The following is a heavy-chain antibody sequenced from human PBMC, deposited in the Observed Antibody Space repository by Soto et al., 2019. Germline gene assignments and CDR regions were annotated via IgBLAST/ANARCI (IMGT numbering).Heavy chain of an antibody. CDR3: ARVQGDYVWGSYNYYYYGMDV. V-gene: IGHV1-18*04. CDR1: GYTFTSYG. D-gene: IGHD3-16*01. CDR2: ISAYNGNT. Sequence: ASVRVSCKASGYTFTSYGISWVRQAPGQGLEWMGWISAYNGNTNYAQKLQGRVTMTTDTSTSTAYVERRSLRSDDTAVYYCARVQGDYVWGSYNYYYYGMDVWGQGTTVTVSS. J-gene: IGHJ6*02.